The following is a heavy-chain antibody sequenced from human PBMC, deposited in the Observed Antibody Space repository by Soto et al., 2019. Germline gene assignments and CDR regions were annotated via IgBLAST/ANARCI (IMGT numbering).Heavy chain of an antibody. CDR3: AREVRDILTGYYNDYYYGMDV. J-gene: IGHJ6*02. D-gene: IGHD3-9*01. Sequence: QVQLVQSGAEVKKPGASVKVSSKASGYTFTSYYMHWVGRAPGQGLEWMGIINPSGGSTSYAQKFQGRVTMTRDTSTSTVYMELSSLRSEDTAVYYCAREVRDILTGYYNDYYYGMDVWGQGTTVTVSS. CDR2: INPSGGST. CDR1: GYTFTSYY. V-gene: IGHV1-46*01.